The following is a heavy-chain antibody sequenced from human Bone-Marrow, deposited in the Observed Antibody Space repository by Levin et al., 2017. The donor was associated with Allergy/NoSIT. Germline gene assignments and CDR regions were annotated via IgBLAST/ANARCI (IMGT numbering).Heavy chain of an antibody. D-gene: IGHD6-19*01. J-gene: IGHJ3*02. Sequence: SETLSLTCTVSGGSISSSSYYWGWIRQPPGKGLEWIGSIYYSGSTYYNPSLKSRVTISVDTSKNQFSLKLSSVTAADTAVYYCARPHSSGWPGAGANAFDIWGQGTMVTVSS. CDR3: ARPHSSGWPGAGANAFDI. V-gene: IGHV4-39*01. CDR1: GGSISSSSYY. CDR2: IYYSGST.